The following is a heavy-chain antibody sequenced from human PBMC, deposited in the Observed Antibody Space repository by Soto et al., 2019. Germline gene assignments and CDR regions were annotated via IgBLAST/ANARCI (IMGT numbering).Heavy chain of an antibody. CDR2: IYYSGST. J-gene: IGHJ6*02. CDR3: ARQTMPLRYFDWLLTYYYYYGMDV. Sequence: SETLSLTCTVSGGSISETGYYWGWIRQPPGKGLEWIGNIYYSGSTYYNPSLKSRVTISVDTSKNQFSLKLSSVTAADTAVYYCARQTMPLRYFDWLLTYYYYYGMDVWGQGTTVTVSS. V-gene: IGHV4-39*01. D-gene: IGHD3-9*01. CDR1: GGSISETGYY.